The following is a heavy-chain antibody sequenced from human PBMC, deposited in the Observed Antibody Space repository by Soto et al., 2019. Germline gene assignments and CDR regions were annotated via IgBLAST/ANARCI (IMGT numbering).Heavy chain of an antibody. J-gene: IGHJ2*01. D-gene: IGHD6-25*01. Sequence: QVQLVQSGAEVKKPGASVTVSCKTSGYPFTDFYIHWVRQAPGQGFEWMAWINPHMGDTNTALRCQGRVTMTRDTSINTAFMELTRLSSDDTAVYYCAREGGAAPGARREWYLDLWGRGTLVSVSS. V-gene: IGHV1-2*02. CDR2: INPHMGDT. CDR3: AREGGAAPGARREWYLDL. CDR1: GYPFTDFY.